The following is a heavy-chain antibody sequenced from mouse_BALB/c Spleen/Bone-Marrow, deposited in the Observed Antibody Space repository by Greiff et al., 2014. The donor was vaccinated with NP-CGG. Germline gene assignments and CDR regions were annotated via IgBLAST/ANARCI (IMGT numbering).Heavy chain of an antibody. CDR3: ARDDYNDHYYFDY. CDR1: GFTFSSYA. Sequence: EVQLVESGGGLVKPGGSLKLSCAASGFTFSSYAMSWVRQTPEKRLEWVASISSGGSTYYPDSVKGRFTISRDNARNILYLQMSSLRSEDTAMYYCARDDYNDHYYFDYWGQGTTLTVSS. CDR2: ISSGGST. V-gene: IGHV5-6-5*01. J-gene: IGHJ2*01. D-gene: IGHD2-4*01.